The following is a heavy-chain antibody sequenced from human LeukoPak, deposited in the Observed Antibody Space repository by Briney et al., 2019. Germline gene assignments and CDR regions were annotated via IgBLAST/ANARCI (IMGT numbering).Heavy chain of an antibody. CDR2: ISYDGSNK. J-gene: IGHJ6*02. Sequence: GGSLRLSCSASGFTFSSYAMHWVRQAPGKGLEWVAVISYDGSNKYYADSVKGRFTISRDNSKNTLYLQMNSLRAEDTAVYYCARDKGPGGYYYYGMDVWGQGTTVTVSS. D-gene: IGHD3-10*01. CDR3: ARDKGPGGYYYYGMDV. CDR1: GFTFSSYA. V-gene: IGHV3-30-3*01.